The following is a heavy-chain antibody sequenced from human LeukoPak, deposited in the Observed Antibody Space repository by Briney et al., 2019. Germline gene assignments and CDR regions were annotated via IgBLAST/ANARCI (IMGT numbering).Heavy chain of an antibody. Sequence: GGSLRLSCAAAGFTFSNAWMSWVRQAPGKGLEWVGRIKSKTDGGTTDSAEPVKGRFTISRDGSKNTLYLQMNSLKTEDTAVYYCTTDLAYYDSSGYSYYFDYWGQGTLVTVSS. J-gene: IGHJ4*02. CDR1: GFTFSNAW. D-gene: IGHD3-22*01. CDR2: IKSKTDGGTT. V-gene: IGHV3-15*01. CDR3: TTDLAYYDSSGYSYYFDY.